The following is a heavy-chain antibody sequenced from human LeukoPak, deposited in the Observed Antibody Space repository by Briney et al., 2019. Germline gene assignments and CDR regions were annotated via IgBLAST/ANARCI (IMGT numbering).Heavy chain of an antibody. CDR1: GGSFSGYY. J-gene: IGHJ6*03. Sequence: SETLSLTCAVYGGSFSGYYWSWIRQPPGKGLEWIGEISHSGSTNYNPSLKSRVTISVDTSKNQFSLRLSSVTAEDTAVYYCARVSSYYYYYYMDVWGKGTTVTVSS. D-gene: IGHD6-13*01. V-gene: IGHV4-34*01. CDR3: ARVSSYYYYYYMDV. CDR2: ISHSGST.